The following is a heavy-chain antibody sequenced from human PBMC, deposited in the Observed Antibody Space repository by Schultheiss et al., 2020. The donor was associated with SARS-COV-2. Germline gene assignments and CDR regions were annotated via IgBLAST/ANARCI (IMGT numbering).Heavy chain of an antibody. J-gene: IGHJ3*02. CDR3: AGALTTMGNDAFDI. Sequence: SQTLSLTCTVSGGSISSGGYYWSWIRQHPGKGLEWIGYIYYSGSTYYNPSLKSRVTISVDTSKNQFSLKLSSVTAADTAVYYCAGALTTMGNDAFDIWGQGTMVTISS. CDR1: GGSISSGGYY. D-gene: IGHD4-23*01. CDR2: IYYSGST. V-gene: IGHV4-31*03.